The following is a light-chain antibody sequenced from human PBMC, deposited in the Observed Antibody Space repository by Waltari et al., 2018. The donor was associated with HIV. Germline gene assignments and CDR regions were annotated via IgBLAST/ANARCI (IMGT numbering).Light chain of an antibody. V-gene: IGKV3-20*01. CDR3: QHYTSSPTWT. CDR1: QSVSSD. J-gene: IGKJ1*01. CDR2: GAS. Sequence: TVLTQSLGTLSLSTRERATFPCRASQSVSSDLAWYHQRPGQAPRLLIYGASTRATGIPDRFSGSGSGTDFTLTINSLEPEDFAVYYCQHYTSSPTWTFGQGTKVEIK.